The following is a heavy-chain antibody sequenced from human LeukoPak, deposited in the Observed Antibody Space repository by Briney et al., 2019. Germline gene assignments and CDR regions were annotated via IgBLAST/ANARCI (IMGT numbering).Heavy chain of an antibody. CDR1: GFTFSSYS. CDR3: AREQQLVNWFDP. V-gene: IGHV3-21*01. CDR2: ISSSSSYI. J-gene: IGHJ5*02. Sequence: GGSLRLSCAASGFTFSSYSMNWLRQAPGKGLEWVSSISSSSSYIYYADSVKCRFTISRDNAKNSLYLQMNSLRAEDTAVYYCAREQQLVNWFDPWGQGTLVTVSS. D-gene: IGHD6-13*01.